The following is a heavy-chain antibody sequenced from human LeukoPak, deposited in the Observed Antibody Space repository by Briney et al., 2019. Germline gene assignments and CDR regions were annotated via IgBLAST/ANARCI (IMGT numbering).Heavy chain of an antibody. D-gene: IGHD3-22*01. CDR1: GYTFTGYN. J-gene: IGHJ4*02. Sequence: ASVKVSCKASGYTFTGYNMHWVRQAPGQGLEWMGWINPNSGGKIYAQKFKGRVTMTRDTSISTAYMELSRLTYDDTVVYFCARPQGDYYDSSAYYYPLGYWGQGTLVTVSS. CDR2: INPNSGGK. CDR3: ARPQGDYYDSSAYYYPLGY. V-gene: IGHV1-2*02.